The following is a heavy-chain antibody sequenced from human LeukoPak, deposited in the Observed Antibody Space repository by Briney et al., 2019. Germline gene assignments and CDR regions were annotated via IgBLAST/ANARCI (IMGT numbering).Heavy chain of an antibody. D-gene: IGHD2-8*01. Sequence: PSETLSLTCTVSGGSISSSSYYWGWIRQPPGKGLEWIGSIYYSGSTYYNPSLKSRVTISVDTSKNQFSLKLSSVTAADTAIYYCARSNGGLFDYWGQGTLVTVSS. J-gene: IGHJ4*02. CDR2: IYYSGST. V-gene: IGHV4-39*07. CDR1: GGSISSSSYY. CDR3: ARSNGGLFDY.